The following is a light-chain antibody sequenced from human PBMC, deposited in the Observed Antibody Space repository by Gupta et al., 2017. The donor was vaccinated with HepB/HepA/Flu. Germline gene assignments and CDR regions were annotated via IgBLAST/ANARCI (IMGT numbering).Light chain of an antibody. CDR1: SSNIGRNY. V-gene: IGLV1-47*01. CDR2: RNN. J-gene: IGLJ1*01. Sequence: QSVLTQPPSASGTPGQRVTISGSGRSSNIGRNYVYWYQQLPGTAPKLLIYRNNQRPSGVPDRFSGSKSGTSASLAISGLRSEDEADYYCAAWDDSLSALWIFGTGTKVTVL. CDR3: AAWDDSLSALWI.